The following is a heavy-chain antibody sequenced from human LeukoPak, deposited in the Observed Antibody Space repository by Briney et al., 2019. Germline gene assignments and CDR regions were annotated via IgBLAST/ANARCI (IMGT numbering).Heavy chain of an antibody. J-gene: IGHJ4*02. D-gene: IGHD1-26*01. Sequence: GGSLRLSCAASGFTFSSYAMHWVRQAPGKGLGWVAVISYDGSNKYYADSVKGRFTISRDNSKNTLYLQMNSLRAEDTAVYYCARDGSYFWGGFDYWGQGTLVTVSS. CDR1: GFTFSSYA. CDR2: ISYDGSNK. CDR3: ARDGSYFWGGFDY. V-gene: IGHV3-30*04.